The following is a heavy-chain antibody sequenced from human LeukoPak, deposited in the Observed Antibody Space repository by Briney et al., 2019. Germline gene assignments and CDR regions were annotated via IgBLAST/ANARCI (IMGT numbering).Heavy chain of an antibody. V-gene: IGHV1-24*01. CDR3: ATPPRYCGGDCPRYFQH. CDR2: FDPEDGET. Sequence: ASVKVSCKVSGYTLTELSMHWVRQAPGKGLEWMGGFDPEDGETIYAQKFQGRVTMTEDTSTGTAYMELSNLRSEDTAVYYCATPPRYCGGDCPRYFQHWGQGTLVTVSS. CDR1: GYTLTELS. J-gene: IGHJ1*01. D-gene: IGHD2-21*02.